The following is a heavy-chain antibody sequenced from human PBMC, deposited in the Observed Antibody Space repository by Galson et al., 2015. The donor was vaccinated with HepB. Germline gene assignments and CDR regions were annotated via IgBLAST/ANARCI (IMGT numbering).Heavy chain of an antibody. CDR3: ARQERTVGARGMTFDI. D-gene: IGHD1-26*01. V-gene: IGHV4-59*08. J-gene: IGHJ3*02. CDR2: IYYSGST. CDR1: GGSISSYY. Sequence: LSLTCTVSGGSISSYYWSWIRQPPGKGLEWIGYIYYSGSTNYNPSLKSRVTISVDTSKNQFSLKLSSVTAADTAVYYCARQERTVGARGMTFDIWGQGSMVTVSS.